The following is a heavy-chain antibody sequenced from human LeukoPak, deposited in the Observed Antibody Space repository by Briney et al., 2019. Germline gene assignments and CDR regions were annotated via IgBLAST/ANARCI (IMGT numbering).Heavy chain of an antibody. CDR2: ISAYNGNT. CDR1: GYTFTSYG. Sequence: ASVKVSCKASGYTFTSYGISWVRQAPGQGLEWMGWISAYNGNTNYAQKLQGRVTMTTDTSTSTAYMELRSLRSDDTAVYYCARDLRWQPKEVPAASNWFDPWGQGTLVTVSS. D-gene: IGHD2-2*01. J-gene: IGHJ5*02. V-gene: IGHV1-18*01. CDR3: ARDLRWQPKEVPAASNWFDP.